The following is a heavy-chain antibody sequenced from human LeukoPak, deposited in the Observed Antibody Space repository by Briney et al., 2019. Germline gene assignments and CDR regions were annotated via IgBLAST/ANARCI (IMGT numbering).Heavy chain of an antibody. J-gene: IGHJ4*02. Sequence: RGSLRLSCAASGFTFSSYGMSWVRQAPGKGLEWVSAISGSGGSTYYADSVKGRFTISRDNSKNTLYLQMSSLRAEDTAVYYCARVVPPTDYGSGSYFWDPYYFDYWGQGTLVTVSS. CDR3: ARVVPPTDYGSGSYFWDPYYFDY. CDR2: ISGSGGST. CDR1: GFTFSSYG. V-gene: IGHV3-23*01. D-gene: IGHD3-10*01.